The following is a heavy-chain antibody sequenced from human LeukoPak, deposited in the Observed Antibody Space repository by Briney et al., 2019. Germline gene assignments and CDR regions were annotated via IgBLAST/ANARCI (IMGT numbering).Heavy chain of an antibody. V-gene: IGHV3-30-3*01. J-gene: IGHJ4*02. Sequence: GGSLRLSCAASGFTFSSYAMHWVRQAPGKGLEWVAVISYDGSNKYYADSVKGRFTISRDNSKNTLYLQMNSLKAEDTAVYYCAKGPLIEVAGTTWDYWGQGTLVTVSS. CDR1: GFTFSSYA. D-gene: IGHD6-19*01. CDR2: ISYDGSNK. CDR3: AKGPLIEVAGTTWDY.